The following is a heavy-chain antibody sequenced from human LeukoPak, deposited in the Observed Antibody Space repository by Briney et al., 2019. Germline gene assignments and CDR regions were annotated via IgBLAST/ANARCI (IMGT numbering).Heavy chain of an antibody. CDR2: ISSSSSYI. V-gene: IGHV3-21*01. CDR1: GFTFSSHS. CDR3: ARDRGPMDV. J-gene: IGHJ6*03. Sequence: PGGSLRLSCAASGFTFSSHSMNWVRQAPGKGLEWVSPISSSSSYIYYADPVKGRFTISRDNAKNSLYLQMNSLRAEDTAVYYCARDRGPMDVWGKGTTVTVSS. D-gene: IGHD3-10*01.